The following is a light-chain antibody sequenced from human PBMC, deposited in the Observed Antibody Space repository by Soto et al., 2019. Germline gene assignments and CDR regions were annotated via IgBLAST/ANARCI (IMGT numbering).Light chain of an antibody. Sequence: EVVLQTSPVTLSSSPGEIATISCRASQSFRGLLACYQQKPGQAPRLLIYDASNRATGIPARFSGSGSGTDFTLTISSLESEDFAVYYCQQRSYLLTFGEGTKVDIK. CDR2: DAS. CDR3: QQRSYLLT. CDR1: QSFRGL. J-gene: IGKJ4*01. V-gene: IGKV3-11*01.